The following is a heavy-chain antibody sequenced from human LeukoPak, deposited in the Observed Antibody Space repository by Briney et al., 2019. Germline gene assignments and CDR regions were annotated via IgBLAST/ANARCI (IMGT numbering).Heavy chain of an antibody. CDR3: ARRAGTGDRDCSDS. D-gene: IGHD3/OR15-3a*01. CDR2: VSYRGST. Sequence: PSETLSLTCTVSGGSISSNYWCWIRQPPGKGLEYIGYVSYRGSTNYNPSLKSRVTVSADTSKNQFSLRLSSVTAADTAIYYCARRAGTGDRDCSDSWGQGTLVTVSS. CDR1: GGSISSNY. V-gene: IGHV4-59*08. J-gene: IGHJ4*02.